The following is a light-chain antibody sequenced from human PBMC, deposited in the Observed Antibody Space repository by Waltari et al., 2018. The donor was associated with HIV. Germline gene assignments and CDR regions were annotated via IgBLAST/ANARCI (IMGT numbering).Light chain of an antibody. V-gene: IGKV3-20*01. CDR2: GAS. CDR1: QTVTSNY. CDR3: HQYGTSPQT. Sequence: PGERATLSFRASQTVTSNYLAWYQMKPGQGPRLLISGASIRATGVPDKFSGSGSGTDFTRTIGRLQPEDFAVDYWHQYGTSPQTFGQGSKVEIK. J-gene: IGKJ2*01.